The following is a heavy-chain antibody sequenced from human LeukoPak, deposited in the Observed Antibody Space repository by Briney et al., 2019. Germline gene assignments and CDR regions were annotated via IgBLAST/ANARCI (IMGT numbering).Heavy chain of an antibody. V-gene: IGHV4-39*01. CDR2: IYYSGST. CDR3: ARPQYYDSSGYFNDAFDI. CDR1: GGSISSSSYY. J-gene: IGHJ3*02. D-gene: IGHD3-22*01. Sequence: PSETLSLTCTVSGGSISSSSYYWGWIRQPPGTGLEWIGSIYYSGSTYYNPSLKSRVTISVDTSKNQFSLKLSSVAAADTAVYYCARPQYYDSSGYFNDAFDIWGQGTMVTVSS.